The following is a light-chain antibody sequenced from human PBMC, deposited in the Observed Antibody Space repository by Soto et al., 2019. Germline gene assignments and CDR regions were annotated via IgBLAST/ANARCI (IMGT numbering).Light chain of an antibody. V-gene: IGLV1-47*01. Sequence: QSVLTQPPSGSGTPGQRVTISCSGSSSNIGSNYVYWYQQLPGTAPKLLIYRNNQRPSGVPDRFSGSKSGTSASLAISGLRSEDEADYYCAAWDDSLSAYWVFGGGTQLTVL. CDR2: RNN. CDR1: SSNIGSNY. CDR3: AAWDDSLSAYWV. J-gene: IGLJ3*02.